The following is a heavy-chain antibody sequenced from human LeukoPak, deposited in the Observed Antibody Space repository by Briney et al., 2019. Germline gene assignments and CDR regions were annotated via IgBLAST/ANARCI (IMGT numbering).Heavy chain of an antibody. V-gene: IGHV4-39*01. Sequence: ETLSLTCTVSGGSISSSSYYWGWIHQPPGQGLEWIGSIYYSGSTYYNPSLKSRVTISVDTSKNQFSLKLSSVTAADTAVYYCARLSTATPHAFDIWGQGTMVTVSS. D-gene: IGHD4-17*01. CDR2: IYYSGST. CDR3: ARLSTATPHAFDI. J-gene: IGHJ3*02. CDR1: GGSISSSSYY.